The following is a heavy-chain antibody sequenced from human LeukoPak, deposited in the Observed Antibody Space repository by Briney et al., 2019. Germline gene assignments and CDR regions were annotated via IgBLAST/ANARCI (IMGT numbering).Heavy chain of an antibody. CDR1: GGSISGSSYY. D-gene: IGHD6-19*01. CDR3: ARLRAVAGAGGWFDP. CDR2: IYYSGST. Sequence: SETLSLTCTVPGGSISGSSYYWGWIRQPPGKGLEWIGSIYYSGSTYYNPSLKSRVTISVDTSKNQFSLKLSSVTAADTAVYYCARLRAVAGAGGWFDPWGQGTLVTVSS. V-gene: IGHV4-39*01. J-gene: IGHJ5*02.